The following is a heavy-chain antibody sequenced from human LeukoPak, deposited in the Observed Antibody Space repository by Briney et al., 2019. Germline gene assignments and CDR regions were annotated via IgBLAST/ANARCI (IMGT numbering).Heavy chain of an antibody. J-gene: IGHJ3*02. CDR2: INPSGGTT. Sequence: ASVKVSCKASGYNFTSYYMHWVRQATGQGLEWMGIINPSGGTTSYAQKFQGRVTVTRDTSTSTVYMELSSLRSEDTAVYYCARDLVVVTGLRTRGSFDIWGQGTMVTVSS. CDR3: ARDLVVVTGLRTRGSFDI. D-gene: IGHD2-21*02. V-gene: IGHV1-46*01. CDR1: GYNFTSYY.